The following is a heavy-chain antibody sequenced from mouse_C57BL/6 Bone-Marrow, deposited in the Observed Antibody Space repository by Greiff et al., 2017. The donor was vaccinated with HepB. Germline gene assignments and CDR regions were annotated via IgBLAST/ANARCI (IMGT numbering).Heavy chain of an antibody. J-gene: IGHJ3*01. CDR1: GFTFSSYA. CDR2: ISSGGDYI. D-gene: IGHD1-1*01. CDR3: TRILLRSWFAY. Sequence: EVKVEESGEGLVKPGGSLKLSCAASGFTFSSYAMSWVRQTPEKRLEWVAYISSGGDYIYYADTVKGRFTISRDNARNTLYLQMSSLKSEDTAMYYCTRILLRSWFAYWGQGTLVTVSA. V-gene: IGHV5-9-1*02.